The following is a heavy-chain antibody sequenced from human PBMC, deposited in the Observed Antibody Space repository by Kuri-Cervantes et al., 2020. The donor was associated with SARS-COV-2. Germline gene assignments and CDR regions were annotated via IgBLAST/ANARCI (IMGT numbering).Heavy chain of an antibody. J-gene: IGHJ5*02. V-gene: IGHV4-59*01. CDR3: ARALGTPGWFDP. CDR2: IYYSGST. Sequence: GSLRLSCTVSGGSISSYYWSWIRQPPGKGLEWIGYIYYSGSTNYNPSLKSRVTILVETSKNQFSLKLSSVTAADTAVYYCARALGTPGWFDPWGQGTLVTVSS. CDR1: GGSISSYY. D-gene: IGHD3-16*01.